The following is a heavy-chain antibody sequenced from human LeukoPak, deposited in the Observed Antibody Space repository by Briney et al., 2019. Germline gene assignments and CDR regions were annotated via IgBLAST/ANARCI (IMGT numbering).Heavy chain of an antibody. CDR2: ISYYGTNK. Sequence: GGSLRLSCAASGFTFRSYGMHWVRQAPDKGLEWVAFISYYGTNKYYADSLKGRFTISRDNSKNTLYLQMNSLRPEDTAVYYCAKDLSPVATFPGYFDYWGQGTLVTVSS. D-gene: IGHD2-2*01. CDR3: AKDLSPVATFPGYFDY. V-gene: IGHV3-30*18. CDR1: GFTFRSYG. J-gene: IGHJ4*02.